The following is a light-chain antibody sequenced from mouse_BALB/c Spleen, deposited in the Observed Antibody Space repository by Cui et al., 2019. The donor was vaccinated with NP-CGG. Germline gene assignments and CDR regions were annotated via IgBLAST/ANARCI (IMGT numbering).Light chain of an antibody. CDR2: GTN. J-gene: IGLJ1*01. CDR1: TGAVTTSNY. V-gene: IGLV1*01. CDR3: ALWYSNHWV. Sequence: QSVVTYESTLTTSPGEKVTITCRSSTGAVTTSNYANWVQEKPHHLFTGLIGGTNNRAPGVPARFSGSLIGDKAALTITGAQTEDEAIYFCALWYSNHWVFGGGTKLTVL.